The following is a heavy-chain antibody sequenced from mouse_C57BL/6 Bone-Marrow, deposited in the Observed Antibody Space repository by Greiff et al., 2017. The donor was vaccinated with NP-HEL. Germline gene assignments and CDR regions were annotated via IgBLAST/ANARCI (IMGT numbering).Heavy chain of an antibody. Sequence: QVQLQQPGAELVMPGASVKLSCKASGYTFTSYWMHWVKQRPGQGLEWIGEIDPSDSYTNYNQKFKGKSTLTVDKSSSTAYMQLSSLTSEDSAVYYCARYWDDWGQGTLVTVSA. CDR1: GYTFTSYW. CDR2: IDPSDSYT. J-gene: IGHJ3*01. D-gene: IGHD4-1*01. CDR3: ARYWDD. V-gene: IGHV1-69*01.